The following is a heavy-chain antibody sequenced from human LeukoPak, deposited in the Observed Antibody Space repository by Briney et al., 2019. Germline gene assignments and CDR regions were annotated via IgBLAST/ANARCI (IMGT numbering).Heavy chain of an antibody. Sequence: ASVKVSCKTSGYTFTGYYMHWVRQAPGQGLEWMGWMRWNNPSSGGTNYAQRFQGRVTMTRDTSISTAYMEVNRLRSDDTALYYCAKLGPTHYIDYWGQGTLVTVSS. CDR3: AKLGPTHYIDY. CDR2: MRWNNPSSGGT. V-gene: IGHV1-2*02. J-gene: IGHJ4*02. CDR1: GYTFTGYY. D-gene: IGHD3-3*02.